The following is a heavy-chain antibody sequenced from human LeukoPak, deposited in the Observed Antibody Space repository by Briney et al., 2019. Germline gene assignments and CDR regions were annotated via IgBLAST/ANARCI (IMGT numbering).Heavy chain of an antibody. CDR3: TTDYNGSGSYPDAFDI. D-gene: IGHD3-10*01. J-gene: IGHJ3*02. CDR2: IKSKTDGGTT. CDR1: GFTFSNAW. Sequence: GGSLRLSCAASGFTFSNAWMSWVRQAPGKGLEWVGRIKSKTDGGTTDYAAPVKGRFTISRDDSKNTLYLQMNSLKTEDTAVYYCTTDYNGSGSYPDAFDIWGRGTMVTVSS. V-gene: IGHV3-15*01.